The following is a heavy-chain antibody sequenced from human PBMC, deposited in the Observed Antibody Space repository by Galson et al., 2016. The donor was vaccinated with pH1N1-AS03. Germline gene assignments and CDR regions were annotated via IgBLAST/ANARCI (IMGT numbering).Heavy chain of an antibody. CDR1: AFTLSDKY. CDR2: IHSGGNT. CDR3: ARDEGGLEF. V-gene: IGHV3-53*05. Sequence: SLRLSCASSAFTLSDKYMGWVRQAPGKGLEWVSVIHSGGNTDYADSVKGRFSLSRDNSKNTLFLQMNNLRPEDTALYYCARDEGGLEFWGQGTTVIVSS. D-gene: IGHD3-16*01. J-gene: IGHJ6*02.